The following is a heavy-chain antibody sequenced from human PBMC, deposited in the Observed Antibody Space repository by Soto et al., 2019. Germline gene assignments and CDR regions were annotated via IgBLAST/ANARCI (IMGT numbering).Heavy chain of an antibody. Sequence: PSETLSLTCTVSGGSISSYYWSWIRQPPGKGLEWIGYIYYSGSTNYNPSLKSRVTISVDTSKNQFSLKLSSVTAADTAVYYCARQDCSSTGCYGNWFDPWGQGNLVTFSS. J-gene: IGHJ5*02. CDR3: ARQDCSSTGCYGNWFDP. D-gene: IGHD2-2*01. CDR1: GGSISSYY. V-gene: IGHV4-59*08. CDR2: IYYSGST.